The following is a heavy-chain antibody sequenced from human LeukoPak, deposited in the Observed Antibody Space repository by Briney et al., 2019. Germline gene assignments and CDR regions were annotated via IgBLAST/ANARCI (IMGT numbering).Heavy chain of an antibody. CDR3: ARQSGGAALYFDY. CDR1: GFTFNRYI. Sequence: GRSLRLSCAASGFTFNRYIMHWVRQAPGKGLEWVAVLSYDGGNKYYADSVKGRFTISRDNSNDTLYLQMNSLRGDDTAVYYCARQSGGAALYFDYWGQGTLVTVSS. D-gene: IGHD3-10*01. CDR2: LSYDGGNK. V-gene: IGHV3-30-3*01. J-gene: IGHJ4*02.